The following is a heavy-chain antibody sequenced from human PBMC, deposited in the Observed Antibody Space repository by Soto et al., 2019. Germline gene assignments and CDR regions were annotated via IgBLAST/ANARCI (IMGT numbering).Heavy chain of an antibody. CDR3: VKGEYYYDSSGYYPFDY. J-gene: IGHJ4*02. CDR1: GFTFSISA. D-gene: IGHD3-22*01. V-gene: IGHV3-64D*06. CDR2: ISTNGGST. Sequence: GGSLRLSCSASGFTFSISAMHWVRQAPGKGLEYVSSISTNGGSTDYADSVKGRFTISRDNSKNTVYLQMSSLRVEDTAVYYCVKGEYYYDSSGYYPFDYWGQGTLVTVS.